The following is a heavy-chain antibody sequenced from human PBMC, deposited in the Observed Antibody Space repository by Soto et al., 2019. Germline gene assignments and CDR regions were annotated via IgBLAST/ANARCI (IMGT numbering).Heavy chain of an antibody. CDR2: FDPEDGET. J-gene: IGHJ4*02. CDR3: ATDRGSEWLLPFDY. V-gene: IGHV1-24*01. CDR1: GYTLTELS. Sequence: ASVKVCCKASGYTLTELSMHWVRQAPGKGLEWMGGFDPEDGETIYAQKFQGRATMTEDTSTETAYMELSSLRSQDTVVYYCATDRGSEWLLPFDYWGQGTLVTVSS. D-gene: IGHD3-3*01.